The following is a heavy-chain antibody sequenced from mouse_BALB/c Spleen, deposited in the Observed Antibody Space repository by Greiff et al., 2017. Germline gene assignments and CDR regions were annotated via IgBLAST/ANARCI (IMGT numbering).Heavy chain of an antibody. Sequence: QVQLKESGAELARPGASVKLSCKASGYTFTSYWMQWVKQRPGQGLEWIGAIYPGDGDTRYTQKFKGKATLTADKSSSTAYMQLSSFASEDSAVYCCARGGCFDYWGQGTTLTVSA. CDR1: GYTFTSYW. V-gene: IGHV1-87*01. J-gene: IGHJ2*01. CDR3: ARGGCFDY. CDR2: IYPGDGDT.